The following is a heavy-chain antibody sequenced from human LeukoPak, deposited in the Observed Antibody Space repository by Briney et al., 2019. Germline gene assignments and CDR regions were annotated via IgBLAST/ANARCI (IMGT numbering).Heavy chain of an antibody. J-gene: IGHJ4*02. D-gene: IGHD3-22*01. Sequence: QSGGSLRLSCAASGFTFSSYAMSWVRQAPGKGLEWVSAISGSGGSTYYADSVKGRFTISRDNAKNSLYLQMNSLRAEDTAVYYCAREGDDSSGYRPKDYWGQGTLVTVSS. CDR1: GFTFSSYA. V-gene: IGHV3-23*01. CDR3: AREGDDSSGYRPKDY. CDR2: ISGSGGST.